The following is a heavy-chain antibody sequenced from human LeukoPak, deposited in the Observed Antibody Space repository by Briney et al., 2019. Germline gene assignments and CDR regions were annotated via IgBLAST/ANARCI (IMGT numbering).Heavy chain of an antibody. J-gene: IGHJ2*01. CDR1: GFTLSNYA. D-gene: IGHD3-16*01. CDR2: ISYSSGSI. Sequence: GGSLRLSCAASGFTLSNYAMSWVRQGPGEGAESVAGISYSSGSIYYLDSVKGRCTISRDNSRNTLYLQMNSLRAEDTAVYYCAKDVLRLNYGYFDLWGRGTLVSVSS. CDR3: AKDVLRLNYGYFDL. V-gene: IGHV3-23*01.